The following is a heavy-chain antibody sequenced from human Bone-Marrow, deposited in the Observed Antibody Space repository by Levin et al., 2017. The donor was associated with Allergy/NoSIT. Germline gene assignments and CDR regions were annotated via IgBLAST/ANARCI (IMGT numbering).Heavy chain of an antibody. CDR1: GFTFSSAW. J-gene: IGHJ4*02. Sequence: PGGSLRLSCAASGFTFSSAWMNWVRQAPGKGLEWVGRIKTKTDGETIDYAAPVKGRFTISRDDSKNTLYLEMNSLKTEDTAVYYCAGHYYDIWGQGTLVTVSS. V-gene: IGHV3-15*07. CDR3: AGHYYDI. CDR2: IKTKTDGETI. D-gene: IGHD3-22*01.